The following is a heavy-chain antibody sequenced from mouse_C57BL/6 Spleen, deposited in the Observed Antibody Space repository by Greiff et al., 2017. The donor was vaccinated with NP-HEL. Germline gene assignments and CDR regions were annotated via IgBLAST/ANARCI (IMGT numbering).Heavy chain of an antibody. Sequence: QVQLQQSGPELVKPGASVKISCKASGYAFSSSWMNWVKQRPGKGLEWIGRIYPGDGDTNNNGKFKGKATLTADKSSSTAYMQLSSLTSEDSAVYFCARGYYGNSYYAMDYWGQGTSVTVSS. CDR3: ARGYYGNSYYAMDY. CDR2: IYPGDGDT. D-gene: IGHD2-1*01. V-gene: IGHV1-82*01. CDR1: GYAFSSSW. J-gene: IGHJ4*01.